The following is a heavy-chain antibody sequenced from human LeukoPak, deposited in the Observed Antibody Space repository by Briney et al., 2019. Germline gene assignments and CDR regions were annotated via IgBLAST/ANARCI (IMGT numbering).Heavy chain of an antibody. CDR2: IWYDGSNK. V-gene: IGHV3-33*01. J-gene: IGHJ4*02. Sequence: HTGGSLRLSCAASGFTFSSYGMPWVRQAPGKGLEWVAVIWYDGSNKYYADSVKGRFTISRDNSKNTLYLQMNSLRAEDTAVYYCASQPYDSSGYLDYWGQGTLVTVSS. D-gene: IGHD3-22*01. CDR1: GFTFSSYG. CDR3: ASQPYDSSGYLDY.